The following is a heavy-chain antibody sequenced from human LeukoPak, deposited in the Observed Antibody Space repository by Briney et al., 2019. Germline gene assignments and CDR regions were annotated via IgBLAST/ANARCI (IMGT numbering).Heavy chain of an antibody. D-gene: IGHD5-12*01. V-gene: IGHV1-8*03. CDR2: MNPNSGNT. CDR1: GYTFTSYD. J-gene: IGHJ6*03. Sequence: GASVKVSCKASGYTFTSYDINWVRQATGQGLEWMGWMNPNSGNTGYAQKFQGRVTITRNTSISTAYMELSSLRSEDTAVYYCARAWNSGYDFLHYYYCMDVWGKGTTVTVSS. CDR3: ARAWNSGYDFLHYYYCMDV.